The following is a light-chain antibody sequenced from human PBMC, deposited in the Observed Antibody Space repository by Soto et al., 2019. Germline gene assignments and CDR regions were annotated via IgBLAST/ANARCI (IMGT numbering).Light chain of an antibody. J-gene: IGKJ2*01. CDR2: DAS. V-gene: IGKV1-5*01. CDR3: QQYNSFSYT. Sequence: DIQMTQSPSTLSASVGDRVTITCRASQGISTWLAWYQQKPGKAPMLLIYDASRLESGVPSRFRGSGSGTEFTLTISSLQPDDFATYYCQQYNSFSYTFGQGNKLEIK. CDR1: QGISTW.